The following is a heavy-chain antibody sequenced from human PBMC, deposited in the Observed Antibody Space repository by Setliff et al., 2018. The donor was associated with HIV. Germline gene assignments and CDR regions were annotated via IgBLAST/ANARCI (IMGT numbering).Heavy chain of an antibody. V-gene: IGHV3-73*01. CDR2: IRSETNTYAT. CDR3: SCSGYDSYFDY. J-gene: IGHJ4*02. Sequence: TGGSLRLSCAASGFTFSGSAMHWVRQASGKGLEWVGRIRSETNTYATAYAASVKGRFTISRDDSKNTAYLQMNSLKTEDTAVYYRSCSGYDSYFDYWGQGTPVTVSS. CDR1: GFTFSGSA. D-gene: IGHD5-12*01.